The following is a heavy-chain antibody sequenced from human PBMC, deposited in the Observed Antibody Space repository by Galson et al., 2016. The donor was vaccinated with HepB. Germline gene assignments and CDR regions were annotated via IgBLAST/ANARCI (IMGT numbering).Heavy chain of an antibody. Sequence: CAISGDSVSSNSDAWNWIRQSPSRGLEWLGRTYYRSKWYYDYAVPVKSRITINPDTSKNQFSLHLNSVTPEDTAVYYCARDLGGAYGTGRSLDYWGQGTLVTVSS. CDR2: TYYRSKWYY. CDR3: ARDLGGAYGTGRSLDY. V-gene: IGHV6-1*01. D-gene: IGHD1-1*01. J-gene: IGHJ4*02. CDR1: GDSVSSNSDA.